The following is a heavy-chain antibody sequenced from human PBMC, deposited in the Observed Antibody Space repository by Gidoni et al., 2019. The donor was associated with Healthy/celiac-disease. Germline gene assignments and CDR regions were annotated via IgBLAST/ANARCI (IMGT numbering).Heavy chain of an antibody. J-gene: IGHJ2*01. V-gene: IGHV5-51*01. CDR3: ARHYYDILTGYFWYFDL. CDR2: IYPGDSDT. D-gene: IGHD3-9*01. CDR1: GYSFTRYW. Sequence: EVQLVQSGAEVKKHGESLKISCKGSGYSFTRYWVGWVRQFPGKGLAWMGIIYPGDSDTRYSPSFQGQVTISADKSISTAYLQWSSLKASDTAMYYCARHYYDILTGYFWYFDLWGRGTLVTVSS.